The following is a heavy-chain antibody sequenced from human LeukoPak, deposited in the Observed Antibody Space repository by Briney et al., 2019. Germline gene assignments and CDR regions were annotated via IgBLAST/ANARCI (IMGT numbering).Heavy chain of an antibody. V-gene: IGHV1-2*02. J-gene: IGHJ4*02. CDR1: GFTFTAYH. Sequence: ASVKVSCKASGFTFTAYHMHWVRQAPGQGLEWMGWINPNSGGTNYAQKFQGRVTMTRDTSISTAYMELSGLRSDDTAVYYCAGDSSGWVSFDYWGQGTLVTVSS. CDR2: INPNSGGT. CDR3: AGDSSGWVSFDY. D-gene: IGHD6-19*01.